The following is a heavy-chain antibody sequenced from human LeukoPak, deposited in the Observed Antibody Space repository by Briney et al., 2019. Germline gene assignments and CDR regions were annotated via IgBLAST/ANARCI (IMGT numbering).Heavy chain of an antibody. CDR3: ARMTTQYYYYGMDV. V-gene: IGHV1-69*04. CDR1: GGTFSSYA. D-gene: IGHD4-11*01. CDR2: IIPILGIA. Sequence: SVKVSCKASGGTFSSYAISWVRQAPGQGREGMGRIIPILGIANYAQKFQGRVTITGDKSTRTAYMELSSLRSEDTAVYYCARMTTQYYYYGMDVWGQGTTVTVSS. J-gene: IGHJ6*02.